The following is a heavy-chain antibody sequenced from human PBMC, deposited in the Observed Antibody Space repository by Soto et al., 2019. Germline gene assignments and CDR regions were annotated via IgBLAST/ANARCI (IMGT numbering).Heavy chain of an antibody. J-gene: IGHJ6*02. CDR3: ARDARRVGYYGMDV. V-gene: IGHV4-59*01. CDR2: IYYSGST. CDR1: GGSISSYY. Sequence: QVQLQESGPGLVKPSETLSLTCTVSGGSISSYYWSWIRQPPGKGLEWIGYIYYSGSTNYNPSLKGRVTISVDTSKSQSARKLRSVTAADTAVYDCARDARRVGYYGMDVWGQGTTVTVSS.